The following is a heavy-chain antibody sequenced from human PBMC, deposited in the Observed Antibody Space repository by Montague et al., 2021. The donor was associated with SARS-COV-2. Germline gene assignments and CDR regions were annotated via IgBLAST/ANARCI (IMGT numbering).Heavy chain of an antibody. V-gene: IGHV3-7*05. J-gene: IGHJ3*01. D-gene: IGHD3-10*01. CDR2: IEQDGSEK. Sequence: SLRLSCAASGFTFSSHYMTWVRQAPGKGLEWVGNIEQDGSEKFYADFVKGRFTISRDNAENEVFLQMNGLRVDDTAVYYCAREAVVLLPTTMDDAFDVWGQGTMVTVSS. CDR1: GFTFSSHY. CDR3: AREAVVLLPTTMDDAFDV.